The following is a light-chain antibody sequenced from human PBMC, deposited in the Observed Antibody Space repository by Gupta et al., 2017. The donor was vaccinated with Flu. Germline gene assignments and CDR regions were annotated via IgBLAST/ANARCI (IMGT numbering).Light chain of an antibody. CDR2: GSN. CDR3: AAWDDRLSGL. CDR1: STNIGSNT. Sequence: QPALTQPPSVSGTPGQRVTISCSGSSTNIGSNTVNWYQQLPGTAPKLLIYGSNQRPSGVPDRFSGSTSGTSASLAIGGLQSEDEADYYCAAWDDRLSGLFGGGTKLTVL. V-gene: IGLV1-44*01. J-gene: IGLJ2*01.